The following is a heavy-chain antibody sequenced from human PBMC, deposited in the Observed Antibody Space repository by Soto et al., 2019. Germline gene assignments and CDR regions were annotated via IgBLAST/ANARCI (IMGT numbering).Heavy chain of an antibody. CDR1: GGTFSSYT. Sequence: QVQLVQSGAEVKKPGSSVKVSCKASGGTFSSYTISWVRQAPGQGLEWMGRIIPILGIATYAQKFQGRVTITADKSTSTAYRELRSLRSEDTAVYYCAREEYYYGSGAFFDYWGQGTLVTVSS. D-gene: IGHD3-10*01. CDR2: IIPILGIA. CDR3: AREEYYYGSGAFFDY. V-gene: IGHV1-69*08. J-gene: IGHJ4*02.